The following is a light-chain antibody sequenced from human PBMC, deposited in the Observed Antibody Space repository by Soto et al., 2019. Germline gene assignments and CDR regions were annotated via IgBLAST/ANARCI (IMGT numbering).Light chain of an antibody. CDR3: QHYKMYSPWT. Sequence: DIQMTQSPSTESAYVGDSVTITCRASQSITTWLAWYQQRPGKAPKLLIYDVSSLQSGGPSRFSGSGSGTEFTLTISSLQPDDFATYYCQHYKMYSPWTFXQGTKVYIK. CDR2: DVS. CDR1: QSITTW. V-gene: IGKV1-5*01. J-gene: IGKJ1*01.